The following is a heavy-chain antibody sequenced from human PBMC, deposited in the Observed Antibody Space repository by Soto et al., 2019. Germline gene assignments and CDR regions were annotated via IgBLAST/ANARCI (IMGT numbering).Heavy chain of an antibody. V-gene: IGHV1-18*01. CDR2: ISAYNGNT. CDR1: GYTFTNYG. D-gene: IGHD6-13*01. CDR3: ARESSSSWVHVNWFDP. Sequence: QVQLVQSGAEVKKPGASVKVSCKASGYTFTNYGISWVRQAPGQGLEWMGWISAYNGNTHYAQTLQGRVTMTTDTSTSTAYMELRSLRSDDTAVYYCARESSSSWVHVNWFDPWGQGTLVTVSS. J-gene: IGHJ5*02.